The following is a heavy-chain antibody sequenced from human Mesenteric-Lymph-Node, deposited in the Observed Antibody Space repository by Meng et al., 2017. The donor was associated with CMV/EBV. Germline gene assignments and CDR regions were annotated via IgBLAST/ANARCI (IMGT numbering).Heavy chain of an antibody. CDR2: ISNSGST. D-gene: IGHD3-22*01. J-gene: IGHJ5*02. CDR3: ARGNYYDSSAYYYEWFDP. V-gene: IGHV4-30-4*08. Sequence: DYYMSWIRQPPGKGLEWIGNISNSGSTYYNPSLRSRVTISVDTSKNQFSLKLTSVTAADTAVYYCARGNYYDSSAYYYEWFDPWGQGTLVTVSS. CDR1: DYY.